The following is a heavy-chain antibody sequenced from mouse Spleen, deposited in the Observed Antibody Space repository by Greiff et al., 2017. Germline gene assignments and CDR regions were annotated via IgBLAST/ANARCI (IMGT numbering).Heavy chain of an antibody. J-gene: IGHJ2*01. CDR1: GYSITSGYY. Sequence: VQLKESGPGLVKPSQSLSLTCSVTGYSITSGYYWNWIRQFPGNKLEWMGYISYDGSNNYNPSLKNRISITRDTSKNQFFLKLNSVTTEDTATYYCARGNYGRVFDYWGQGTTLTVSS. D-gene: IGHD1-1*01. V-gene: IGHV3-6*01. CDR2: ISYDGSN. CDR3: ARGNYGRVFDY.